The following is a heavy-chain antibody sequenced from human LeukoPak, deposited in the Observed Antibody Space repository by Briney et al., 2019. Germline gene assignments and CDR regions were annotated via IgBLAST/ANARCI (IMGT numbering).Heavy chain of an antibody. CDR1: GFTFNSYN. J-gene: IGHJ4*02. CDR3: ASLQASDY. Sequence: PGRSLRLSCAASGFTFNSYNMNWVRQAPGKGLEWVSYISSSSSTIYYADSVKGRFTISRDNAKNSLYLQMNSLRDEDTAVYYCASLQASDYWGQGTLVTVSS. V-gene: IGHV3-48*02. CDR2: ISSSSSTI.